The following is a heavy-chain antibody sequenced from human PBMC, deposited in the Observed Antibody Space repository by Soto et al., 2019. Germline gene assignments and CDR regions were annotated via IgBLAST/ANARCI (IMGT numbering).Heavy chain of an antibody. CDR2: INGYNGNT. Sequence: QVQLVQSGAEVKKPGASVKVSCKASGYTFSRSGISWVRQAPGQGLEWMGWINGYNGNTNYTQKMQGRITMTTDTPTSTAYRELRSLRSDDTAVYYCARMGDVPYYYYGMDVWGQGPTVIVSS. D-gene: IGHD3-16*01. V-gene: IGHV1-18*01. CDR3: ARMGDVPYYYYGMDV. J-gene: IGHJ6*02. CDR1: GYTFSRSG.